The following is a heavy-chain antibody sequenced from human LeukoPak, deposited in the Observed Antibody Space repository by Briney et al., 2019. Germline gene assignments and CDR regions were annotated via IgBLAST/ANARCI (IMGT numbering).Heavy chain of an antibody. V-gene: IGHV3-23*01. CDR1: GFTFSSYA. CDR2: ISGSGGST. CDR3: AKGAIGYCSGGSCYSVDY. Sequence: GGSLRLSCAASGFTFSSYAMSWVREAPGKGLEWVSAISGSGGSTYYADSVKGRFTISRDNSKNTLYLQMNSLRAEDTAVYYCAKGAIGYCSGGSCYSVDYWGQGTLVTVYS. J-gene: IGHJ4*02. D-gene: IGHD2-15*01.